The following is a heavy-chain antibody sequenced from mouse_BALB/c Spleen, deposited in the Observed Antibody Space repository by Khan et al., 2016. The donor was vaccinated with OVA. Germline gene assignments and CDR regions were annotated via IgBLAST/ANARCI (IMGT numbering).Heavy chain of an antibody. CDR2: ISTYSGNT. D-gene: IGHD2-3*01. CDR1: GYTFTDYA. Sequence: QVQLQQPGPELVRPGVSVKISCKGSGYTFTDYAMHWVKQSHAKSLEWIGLISTYSGNTNYKQKFKGKATMTVDKSSSTAYMELARLTSEDSAIXYHPGPAYDGYYDYWGQGTTLTVSS. V-gene: IGHV1S137*01. J-gene: IGHJ2*01. CDR3: PGPAYDGYYDY.